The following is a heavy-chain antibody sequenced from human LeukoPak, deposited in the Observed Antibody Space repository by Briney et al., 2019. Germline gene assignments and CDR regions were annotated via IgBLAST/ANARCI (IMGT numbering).Heavy chain of an antibody. D-gene: IGHD2-2*02. CDR1: GYTFTSYG. J-gene: IGHJ4*02. Sequence: RASVKVSCKASGYTFTSYGISWVRQAPGQGLEWMGWISAYNGNTNYAQKLQGRVTMTTDTSTSTAYMELRSLRSDDTAVYYCARVKTFCATTSCYMGRRDFGYWGQGTLVTVSS. CDR2: ISAYNGNT. V-gene: IGHV1-18*01. CDR3: ARVKTFCATTSCYMGRRDFGY.